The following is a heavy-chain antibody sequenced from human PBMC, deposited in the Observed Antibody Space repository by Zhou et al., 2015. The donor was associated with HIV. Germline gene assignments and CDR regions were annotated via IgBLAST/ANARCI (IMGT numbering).Heavy chain of an antibody. CDR3: AREAWGSWYFDL. D-gene: IGHD7-27*01. J-gene: IGHJ2*01. V-gene: IGHV1-69*06. CDR2: IIPIFGTS. CDR1: GGTFSGSD. Sequence: LVQSGTEVRKPGSSVNVSCKASGGTFSGSDMSWVRQAPGQGLEWMGGIIPIFGTSSFAQKFQGRVTFTADKSTSTVYMDLSSLRSEDTAVYYCAREAWGSWYFDLWGRGTLVSVSS.